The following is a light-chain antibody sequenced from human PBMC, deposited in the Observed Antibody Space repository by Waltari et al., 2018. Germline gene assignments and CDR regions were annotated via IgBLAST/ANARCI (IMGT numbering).Light chain of an antibody. CDR2: QDR. CDR1: KLGDKY. J-gene: IGLJ2*01. CDR3: QAWDSSTVV. Sequence: SYELTQPPSVSVSPGQTASIPFPGDKLGDKYACWYQQKPGQSPVLVIYQDRKRPSGIPERFSGSNSGNTDTLTISGTQAMDEADYYCQAWDSSTVVFGGGTKLTVL. V-gene: IGLV3-1*01.